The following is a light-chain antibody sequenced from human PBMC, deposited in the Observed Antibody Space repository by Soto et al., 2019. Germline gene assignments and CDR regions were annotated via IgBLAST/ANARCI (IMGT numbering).Light chain of an antibody. CDR2: GAS. V-gene: IGKV3-15*01. Sequence: EIVMTQSPATLSVSPGERATLSCRASQSVNSNLAWYQQKPGQAPRLLIYGASTRTTGIPARFSGSGSGTEFPLTISSLQSEDFAVYYCQQYNNWLITFGQGTRLEIK. CDR3: QQYNNWLIT. J-gene: IGKJ5*01. CDR1: QSVNSN.